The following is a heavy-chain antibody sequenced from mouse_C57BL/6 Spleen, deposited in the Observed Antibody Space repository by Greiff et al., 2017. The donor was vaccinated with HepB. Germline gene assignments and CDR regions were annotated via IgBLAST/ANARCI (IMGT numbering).Heavy chain of an antibody. CDR3: ARGGGNYGRDAMDY. CDR2: IYPGNGDT. J-gene: IGHJ4*01. V-gene: IGHV1-12*01. CDR1: GYTFTSYN. D-gene: IGHD2-1*01. Sequence: QVQLKESGAELVRPGASVKMSCKASGYTFTSYNMHWVKQTPRQGLEWIGAIYPGNGDTSYNQKFKGKATLTVDKSSSTAYMQLSSLTSEDSAVYFCARGGGNYGRDAMDYWGQGTSVTVSS.